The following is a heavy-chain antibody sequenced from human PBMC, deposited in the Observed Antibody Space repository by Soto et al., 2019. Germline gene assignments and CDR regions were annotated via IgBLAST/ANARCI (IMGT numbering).Heavy chain of an antibody. CDR2: IYTSGSA. Sequence: SETLSLTCTVSGGSISIYYWSWIRDPAGKGLEWIGRIYTSGSANYNPSLKSRVTMSVDTSKNQFSLKLSSVTAADTAVYYCARDPYSSGWYMGYYYYYGMNVWGQGTTVTVTS. J-gene: IGHJ6*02. CDR1: GGSISIYY. CDR3: ARDPYSSGWYMGYYYYYGMNV. V-gene: IGHV4-4*07. D-gene: IGHD6-19*01.